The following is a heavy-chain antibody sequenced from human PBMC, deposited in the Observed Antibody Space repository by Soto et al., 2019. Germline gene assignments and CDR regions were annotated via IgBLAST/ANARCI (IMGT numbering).Heavy chain of an antibody. D-gene: IGHD6-13*01. CDR3: AREKKLGSYYFDY. Sequence: GGSLRLSCAASGFTFSSYGMHWVRQAPGKGLEWVAVIWYDGSNKYYADSVKGRFTISRDNSKNTLYLQMNSLRAEDTAVYYCAREKKLGSYYFDYWGQGTLVTVSS. V-gene: IGHV3-33*01. CDR2: IWYDGSNK. J-gene: IGHJ4*02. CDR1: GFTFSSYG.